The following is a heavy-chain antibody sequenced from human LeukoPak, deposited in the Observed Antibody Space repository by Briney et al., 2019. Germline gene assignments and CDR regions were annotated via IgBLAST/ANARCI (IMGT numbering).Heavy chain of an antibody. CDR1: GGTFSSYA. D-gene: IGHD2-8*01. CDR3: ARAHRDCTNGVCSDIDY. V-gene: IGHV1-69*05. CDR2: IIPIFGTA. Sequence: VASVKVSCKASGGTFSSYAISWVRQAPGQGLEWMGRIIPIFGTANYAQKLQGRDKITTDESTSTAYMELSSLRSEDTAVYYCARAHRDCTNGVCSDIDYWGQGTLVTASS. J-gene: IGHJ4*02.